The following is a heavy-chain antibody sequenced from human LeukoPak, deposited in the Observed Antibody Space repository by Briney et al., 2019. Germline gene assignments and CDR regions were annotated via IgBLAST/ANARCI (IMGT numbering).Heavy chain of an antibody. CDR1: GGSISSYY. V-gene: IGHV4-59*08. J-gene: IGHJ6*02. D-gene: IGHD2-2*01. CDR2: TYYSGST. Sequence: PSETLSLTCTVSGGSISSYYWSWIRQPPGKGLEWIGYTYYSGSTNYNPSLKSRVTISVDTSKNQFSLKLSSVTAADTAVYYCARFSRTVRYCSSTSCYVLGHGYYGMDVWGQGTTVTVSS. CDR3: ARFSRTVRYCSSTSCYVLGHGYYGMDV.